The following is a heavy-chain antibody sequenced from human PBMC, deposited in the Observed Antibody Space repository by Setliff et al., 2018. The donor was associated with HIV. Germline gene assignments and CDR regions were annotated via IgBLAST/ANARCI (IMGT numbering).Heavy chain of an antibody. CDR3: ARAPNSPYYSNIWYADY. V-gene: IGHV5-51*01. J-gene: IGHJ4*02. CDR2: IYPGDSEI. D-gene: IGHD4-4*01. Sequence: GESLKISCKGSGYSFINYWIAWVRQMPGKGLEWMGIIYPGDSEIGYSPSFQSQVTISADKSTGTAYLEWRSLTASDTAMYFCARAPNSPYYSNIWYADYWGQGTLVTVSS. CDR1: GYSFINYW.